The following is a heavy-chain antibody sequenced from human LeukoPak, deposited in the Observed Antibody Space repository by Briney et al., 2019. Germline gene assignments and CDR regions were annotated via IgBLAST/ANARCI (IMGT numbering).Heavy chain of an antibody. D-gene: IGHD6-19*01. Sequence: SETLSLTCTVSGGSISSYYWSWIRQPPGKGLEWIAHIHYSGNTNYNPSLTSRVTISIDTSKNQFSLKLSSVTAADTAVYYCARDRGGYSSGSYYFDYWGQGTLVTVSS. J-gene: IGHJ4*02. CDR3: ARDRGGYSSGSYYFDY. CDR2: IHYSGNT. V-gene: IGHV4-59*01. CDR1: GGSISSYY.